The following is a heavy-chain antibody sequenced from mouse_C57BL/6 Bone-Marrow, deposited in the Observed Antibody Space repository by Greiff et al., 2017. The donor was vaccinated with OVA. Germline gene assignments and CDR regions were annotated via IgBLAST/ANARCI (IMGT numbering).Heavy chain of an antibody. CDR1: GYAFSSYW. Sequence: QVQLKQSGAELVKPGASVKISCKASGYAFSSYWMNWVKQRPGKGLEWIGQIYPGDGDTNYNGKFKGKATLTADKSSSTAYMQLSSLTSEDSAVYFCARGVITTVVAPFDYWGQGTTLTVSS. J-gene: IGHJ2*01. D-gene: IGHD1-1*01. CDR2: IYPGDGDT. CDR3: ARGVITTVVAPFDY. V-gene: IGHV1-80*01.